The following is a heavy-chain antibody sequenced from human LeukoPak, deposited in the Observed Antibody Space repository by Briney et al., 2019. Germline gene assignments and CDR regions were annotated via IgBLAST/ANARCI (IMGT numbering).Heavy chain of an antibody. D-gene: IGHD3-10*01. Sequence: GGSLRLSCAASGFTFSSYGMHWVRQAPGKGLEWVAFIRYDGSNKYYADSVKGRFTISRDNSKNTLYLQMNSLRAEDTAVYYCAKDIGITMVRGVTFDYWGQGTLVTVSS. CDR2: IRYDGSNK. J-gene: IGHJ4*02. CDR1: GFTFSSYG. V-gene: IGHV3-30*02. CDR3: AKDIGITMVRGVTFDY.